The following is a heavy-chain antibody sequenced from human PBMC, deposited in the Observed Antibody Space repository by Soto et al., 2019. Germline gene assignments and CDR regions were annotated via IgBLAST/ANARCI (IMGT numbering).Heavy chain of an antibody. Sequence: PSETLSLTCTVSGGSTTSDYWSWIRQPPGKGLECLGYIFHSLGAKYNPSLGSRGTISLDTSKNQLSLSLRSVTAADTAIYFCVRDLNGSGDYWGQGTQVTVSA. D-gene: IGHD3-10*01. J-gene: IGHJ4*02. V-gene: IGHV4-59*01. CDR1: GGSTTSDY. CDR3: VRDLNGSGDY. CDR2: IFHSLGA.